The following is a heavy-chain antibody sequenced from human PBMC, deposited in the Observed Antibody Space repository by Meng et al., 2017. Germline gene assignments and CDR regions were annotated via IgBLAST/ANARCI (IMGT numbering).Heavy chain of an antibody. D-gene: IGHD2-15*01. V-gene: IGHV6-1*01. CDR3: ARAYCSGGSCEFDY. J-gene: IGHJ4*02. CDR1: GDSVSSNSVA. CDR2: TYYRSKWYN. Sequence: HVQLQQSGPGLVTPSQTLSLTCALSGDSVSSNSVAWNWIRQSPSRGLEWLGRTYYRSKWYNEYTVSVKSRITINPDTSKNQFSLQLNSVTPEDTAVYYCARAYCSGGSCEFDYWGQGTLVTVSS.